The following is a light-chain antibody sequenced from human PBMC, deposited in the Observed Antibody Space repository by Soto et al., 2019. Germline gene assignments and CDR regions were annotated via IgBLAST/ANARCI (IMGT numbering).Light chain of an antibody. CDR2: EVS. J-gene: IGLJ1*01. Sequence: LTQPGSVSGSPGQSITISCTGTSSDVGRYNYVSWYQQHPGKAPKLMIYEVSNRPSGVSNRFSGSKSGNTASLTISGLQAEDEADYYCSSYTSSSTYVFGTGTKVTVL. CDR3: SSYTSSSTYV. CDR1: SSDVGRYNY. V-gene: IGLV2-14*01.